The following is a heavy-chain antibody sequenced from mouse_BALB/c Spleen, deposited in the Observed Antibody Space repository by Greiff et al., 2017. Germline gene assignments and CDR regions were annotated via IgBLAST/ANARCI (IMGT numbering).Heavy chain of an antibody. CDR1: GYSFTGYN. CDR2: IDPYYGGT. Sequence: EVKLVESGPELEKPGASVKISCKASGYSFTGYNMNWVKQSNGKSLEWIGNIDPYYGGTSYNQKFKGKATLTVDKSSSTAYMQLKSLTSEDSAVYYCARRRYDNYAMDYWGQGTSVTVSS. V-gene: IGHV1-39*01. J-gene: IGHJ4*01. D-gene: IGHD2-14*01. CDR3: ARRRYDNYAMDY.